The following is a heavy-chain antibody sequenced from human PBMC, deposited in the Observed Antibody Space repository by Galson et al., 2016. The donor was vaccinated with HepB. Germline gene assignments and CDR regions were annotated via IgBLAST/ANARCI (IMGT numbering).Heavy chain of an antibody. CDR2: ISYDGSYE. J-gene: IGHJ4*02. Sequence: SLRLSCAASGFTCSSYAMHWVRQAPGKGLEWVAVISYDGSYESYAGAVKGRFTISRDNFKNTLYLHLNSLRAEETAVYYCARAVHGSGSYWDKWGQGTLVAVSS. V-gene: IGHV3-30*04. D-gene: IGHD3-10*01. CDR1: GFTCSSYA. CDR3: ARAVHGSGSYWDK.